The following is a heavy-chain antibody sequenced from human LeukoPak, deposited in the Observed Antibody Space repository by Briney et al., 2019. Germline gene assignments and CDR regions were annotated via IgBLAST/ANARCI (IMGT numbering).Heavy chain of an antibody. CDR1: GFTFSDYY. V-gene: IGHV3-11*03. CDR2: ISSSSSYT. Sequence: GGSLRLSCAASGFTFSDYYMSSVPQAPGRGLEWVSYISSSSSYTNYADSVKCRFTISRDNTKNSLYLQINSLRAEDTAVYYCARSGYYYGSGSYYSGAFDYWGQGTLVTVSS. J-gene: IGHJ4*02. D-gene: IGHD3-10*01. CDR3: ARSGYYYGSGSYYSGAFDY.